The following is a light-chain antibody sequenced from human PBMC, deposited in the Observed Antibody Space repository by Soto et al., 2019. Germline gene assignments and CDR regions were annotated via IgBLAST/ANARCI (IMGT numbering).Light chain of an antibody. CDR3: QQYGSSPYT. Sequence: EIVLTQSPGTLPLSPGERATLSCRASQSVSSSYLAWYQQKPGQAPRLLIYGASSMATGIPDRFSGSGSGTDFTLTISSLEPEDFAVYYCQQYGSSPYTFGQGTKLEIK. CDR2: GAS. V-gene: IGKV3-20*01. J-gene: IGKJ2*01. CDR1: QSVSSSY.